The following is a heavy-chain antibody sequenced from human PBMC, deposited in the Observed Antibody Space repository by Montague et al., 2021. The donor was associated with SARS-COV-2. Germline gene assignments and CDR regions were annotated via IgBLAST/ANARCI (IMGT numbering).Heavy chain of an antibody. CDR1: GLRFSDYY. V-gene: IGHV3-11*06. Sequence: SLRLSCAASGLRFSDYYMSWIRQAPGKGPEWVSDISSSSTYTSSADSVKGRFTISRDNAKNSLYLHLNSLRAEDTAVYYCARGGGRYNWNYEGGFDLWGRGTLVTVSS. CDR2: ISSSSTYT. D-gene: IGHD1-7*01. J-gene: IGHJ2*01. CDR3: ARGGGRYNWNYEGGFDL.